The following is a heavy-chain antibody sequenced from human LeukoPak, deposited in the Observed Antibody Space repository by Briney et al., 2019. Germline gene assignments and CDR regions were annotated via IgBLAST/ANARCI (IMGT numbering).Heavy chain of an antibody. CDR1: GFTFSSYS. CDR2: ISSSSSYI. D-gene: IGHD1-26*01. CDR3: ARWENGMDV. V-gene: IGHV3-21*01. Sequence: GGSLRLSCAASGFTFSSYSMNWVRQAPGKGLEWVSSISSSSSYIYYADSVKGRFTISRDNTESSLYLQMNSLRVEDTAVYYCARWENGMDVWGQGTTVTVSS. J-gene: IGHJ6*02.